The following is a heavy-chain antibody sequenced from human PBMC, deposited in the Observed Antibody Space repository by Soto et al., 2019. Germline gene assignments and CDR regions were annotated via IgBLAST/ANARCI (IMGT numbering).Heavy chain of an antibody. CDR2: ISYDGSNK. Sequence: QVQLVESGGGVVQPGRSLRLSCAASGFTFSSYGMHWVHQAPGKGLEWVAVISYDGSNKYYADSVKGRFTISRDNSKNTLYLQMNSLRAEDTAVYYCAKEMYQLLSNYGMDVWGQGTTVTVSS. D-gene: IGHD2-2*01. V-gene: IGHV3-30*18. CDR3: AKEMYQLLSNYGMDV. CDR1: GFTFSSYG. J-gene: IGHJ6*02.